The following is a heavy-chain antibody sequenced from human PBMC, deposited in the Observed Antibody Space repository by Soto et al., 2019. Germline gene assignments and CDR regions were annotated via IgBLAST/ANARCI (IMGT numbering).Heavy chain of an antibody. D-gene: IGHD2-2*01. CDR3: AKEKISTSCCNWFDP. J-gene: IGHJ5*02. CDR2: ISYDGDNQ. Sequence: GGSLRLSCATSGFTFSSYTMHWVRQAPGKGLEWVAVISYDGDNQYYVDSVKGRFAISRDDSENTLYLQMNSLRAEDTAVYYCAKEKISTSCCNWFDPWGQGTLVTVSS. CDR1: GFTFSSYT. V-gene: IGHV3-30*09.